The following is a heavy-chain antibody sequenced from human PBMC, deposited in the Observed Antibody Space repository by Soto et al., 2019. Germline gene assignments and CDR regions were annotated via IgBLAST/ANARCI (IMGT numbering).Heavy chain of an antibody. D-gene: IGHD3-9*01. Sequence: QVQLQESGPGVVKPSGTLSLTCAVSGVSISNPNWWAWVRQAPGKGLEWIGEIDHSGSTNYNPSLNSRVTLSLDRSKNQFPLKLSSVAAADTAVYYCARGIFYAFDIWGQGTMVTVSS. CDR2: IDHSGST. CDR1: GVSISNPNW. J-gene: IGHJ3*02. CDR3: ARGIFYAFDI. V-gene: IGHV4-4*02.